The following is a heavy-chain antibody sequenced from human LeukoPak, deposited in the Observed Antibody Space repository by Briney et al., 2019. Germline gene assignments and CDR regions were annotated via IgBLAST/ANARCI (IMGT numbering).Heavy chain of an antibody. Sequence: SVKVSCKASGGTFSSYAISWVRQAPGQGLEWMGGIIPIFGTANYAQKFQGRVTITADESTSTAYMELSSLRSEDTAVYYCATPVPHGSDPSLYYYYMDVWGKGTTVTISS. J-gene: IGHJ6*03. CDR1: GGTFSSYA. D-gene: IGHD3-10*01. V-gene: IGHV1-69*13. CDR3: ATPVPHGSDPSLYYYYMDV. CDR2: IIPIFGTA.